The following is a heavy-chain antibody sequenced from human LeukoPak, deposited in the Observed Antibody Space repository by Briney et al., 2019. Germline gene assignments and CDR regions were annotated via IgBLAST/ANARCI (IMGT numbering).Heavy chain of an antibody. CDR1: GFTFSSHW. D-gene: IGHD5-24*01. J-gene: IGHJ4*02. CDR3: VRCDGYNSCYFDY. CDR2: INQDGSRK. Sequence: GGSLRLSCGASGFTFSSHWMSWVRQAPGKGLEWVANINQDGSRKNYVGSVKGRFTISRDNAKNSLELQMNSLRVEDTAVYYRVRCDGYNSCYFDYWGQGTLVTVSS. V-gene: IGHV3-7*01.